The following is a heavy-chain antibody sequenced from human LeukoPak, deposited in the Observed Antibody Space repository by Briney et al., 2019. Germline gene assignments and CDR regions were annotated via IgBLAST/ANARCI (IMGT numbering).Heavy chain of an antibody. Sequence: GGSLRLSCAASGFTFSRYWMSWVRQAPGKGLGWVANINEDGGAKYYVDSVKGRFTISRDNAKNSLYLQMNSLRDDDMALYYCARGNSGSYSQDWFDPWGQGTLVTVSS. CDR1: GFTFSRYW. CDR2: INEDGGAK. CDR3: ARGNSGSYSQDWFDP. J-gene: IGHJ5*02. V-gene: IGHV3-7*03. D-gene: IGHD1-26*01.